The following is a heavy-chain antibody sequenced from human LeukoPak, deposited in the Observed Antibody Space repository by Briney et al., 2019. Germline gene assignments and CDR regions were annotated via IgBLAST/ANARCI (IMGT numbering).Heavy chain of an antibody. CDR3: ARGLAVAGSSWFDP. J-gene: IGHJ5*02. CDR1: GFTFSSYW. Sequence: GGSLRLSCAASGFTFSSYWMHWVRQVPGKWLVWVSRINSDGSSRSYVDSVMGRFTISRDNAKNTLYLQLDSLRAEDTAVYYCARGLAVAGSSWFDPWGQGTVVSVSS. CDR2: INSDGSSR. D-gene: IGHD6-19*01. V-gene: IGHV3-74*01.